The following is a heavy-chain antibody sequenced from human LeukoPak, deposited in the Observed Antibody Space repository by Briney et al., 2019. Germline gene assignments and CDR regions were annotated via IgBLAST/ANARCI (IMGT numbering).Heavy chain of an antibody. J-gene: IGHJ5*02. V-gene: IGHV4-39*01. Sequence: SETLSLTCTVSGGSISSSSYYWGWTRQPPGKGLEWIGSIYYSGSTYYNPSLKSRVTISVDTSKNQFSLKLSSVTAADTAVYYCARMIWFGELYRGGHNWFDPWGQGTLVTVSS. CDR3: ARMIWFGELYRGGHNWFDP. D-gene: IGHD3-10*01. CDR1: GGSISSSSYY. CDR2: IYYSGST.